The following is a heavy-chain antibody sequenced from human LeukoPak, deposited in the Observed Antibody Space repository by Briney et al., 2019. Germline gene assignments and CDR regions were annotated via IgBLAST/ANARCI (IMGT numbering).Heavy chain of an antibody. J-gene: IGHJ5*02. D-gene: IGHD3-10*01. CDR1: GGSFSGYY. V-gene: IGHV4-34*01. CDR2: INHSGST. CDR3: ARSSYYGSGSYYGVWFDP. Sequence: TSETLSLTCAVYGGSFSGYYWSWIRQPPGKGLEWIGEINHSGSTNYNPSLKSRVTISVDTSKNQFSLKLSSVTAADTAVYYCARSSYYGSGSYYGVWFDPWGQGTLVTVSS.